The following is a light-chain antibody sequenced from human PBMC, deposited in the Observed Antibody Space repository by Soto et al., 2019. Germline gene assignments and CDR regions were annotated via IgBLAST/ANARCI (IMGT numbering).Light chain of an antibody. CDR3: QQSYNTPQT. J-gene: IGKJ1*01. CDR2: AAS. V-gene: IGKV1-39*01. Sequence: DIQMTQSPSSLSASVGDRVTVTCRASQNIRNYLNWYQQRPGKAPNLLIYAASNMQNGVPSRFSGNGSGTDFALIISSLQPEDFATYYCQQSYNTPQTFGQGTKVEIK. CDR1: QNIRNY.